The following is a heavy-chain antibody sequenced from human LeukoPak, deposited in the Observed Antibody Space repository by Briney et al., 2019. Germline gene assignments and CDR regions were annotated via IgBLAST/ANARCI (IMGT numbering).Heavy chain of an antibody. CDR1: GFTFSSYA. J-gene: IGHJ4*02. CDR2: ISGSGGST. Sequence: GGSLRLSCAASGFTFSSYAMSWVRQAPGKGLEWVSAISGSGGSTYYADSVKGRFTISRDNSKNTLYLQMNSLRAEDTAVYYCAKDGYYGSGSYYNSADLDFDYWGQGTLVTVS. V-gene: IGHV3-23*01. CDR3: AKDGYYGSGSYYNSADLDFDY. D-gene: IGHD3-10*01.